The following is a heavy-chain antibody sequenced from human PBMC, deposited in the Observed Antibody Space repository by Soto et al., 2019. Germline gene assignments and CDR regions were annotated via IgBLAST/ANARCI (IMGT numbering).Heavy chain of an antibody. CDR1: GGSITSYY. J-gene: IGHJ4*02. CDR3: ARGRGWYYY. D-gene: IGHD6-19*01. Sequence: QVQLQESGPGLVKPSETLSLTCTVSGGSITSYYWSWIRQPPGKGLEWIGFISNSGSTSYNPSLTGRVTISIDTSKNQVSLKVTSVTAADTAVYYCARGRGWYYYWGQGTLVTVSS. CDR2: ISNSGST. V-gene: IGHV4-59*01.